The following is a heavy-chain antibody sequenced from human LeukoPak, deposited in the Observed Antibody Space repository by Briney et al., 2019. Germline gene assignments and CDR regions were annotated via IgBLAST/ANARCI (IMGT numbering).Heavy chain of an antibody. V-gene: IGHV4-39*07. Sequence: SPSETLSLTCTVSGGSISSSSYYWGWIRQPPGKGLEWIGSIYYSGSTYYNPSLKSRVTISVDTSKNQFSLKLSSVTAADTAVYYCARDGGGLRLGEFDYWGQGTLVTVSS. CDR1: GGSISSSSYY. CDR3: ARDGGGLRLGEFDY. D-gene: IGHD3-16*01. CDR2: IYYSGST. J-gene: IGHJ4*02.